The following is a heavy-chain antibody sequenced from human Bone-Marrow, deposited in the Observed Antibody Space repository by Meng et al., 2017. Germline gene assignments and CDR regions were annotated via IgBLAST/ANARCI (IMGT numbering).Heavy chain of an antibody. CDR2: IKQDGSWR. CDR1: GFTFSSYA. D-gene: IGHD3-22*01. Sequence: GGSLRLSCAASGFTFSSYAMSWVRQAPGKGLEWVGHIKQDGSWRYYVDSVKGRFTISRDNAKNSLYLQMSSLRAEDTAVYYCARVNTMIVVAADAFDIWGQGTVVTVSS. CDR3: ARVNTMIVVAADAFDI. J-gene: IGHJ3*02. V-gene: IGHV3-7*01.